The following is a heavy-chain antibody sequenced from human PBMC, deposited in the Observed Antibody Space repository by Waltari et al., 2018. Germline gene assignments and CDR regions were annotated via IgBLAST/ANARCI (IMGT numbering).Heavy chain of an antibody. CDR2: ISWNSGIR. CDR1: GSTLVDSA. J-gene: IGHJ3*02. Sequence: EVQLVESGGDLIQPGRSLRLSCAASGSTLVDSATHWVRQAPGKGLEWVSSISWNSGIRAYADSVRDRLTISRDNARSSLYLQIDSLRPEDTALYFCARGTVGTVSGGAFDIWGQGTMVTVSS. V-gene: IGHV3-9*01. CDR3: ARGTVGTVSGGAFDI. D-gene: IGHD2-21*02.